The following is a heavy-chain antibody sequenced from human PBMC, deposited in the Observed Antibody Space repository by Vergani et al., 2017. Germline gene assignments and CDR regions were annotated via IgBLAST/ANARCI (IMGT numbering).Heavy chain of an antibody. D-gene: IGHD6-13*01. CDR2: IYYSGST. J-gene: IGHJ4*02. CDR3: ARHENPRPSHSPNYSSSRGGFDY. V-gene: IGHV4-39*01. Sequence: QLQLQESGPGLVKPSETLSLTCTVSGGSISSSSYYWGWIRQPPGKGLEWIGSIYYSGSTYYNPSLKSRVTISVDTSKNQFSLKLSSVTAADTAVYYCARHENPRPSHSPNYSSSRGGFDYWGQGTLVTVSS. CDR1: GGSISSSSYY.